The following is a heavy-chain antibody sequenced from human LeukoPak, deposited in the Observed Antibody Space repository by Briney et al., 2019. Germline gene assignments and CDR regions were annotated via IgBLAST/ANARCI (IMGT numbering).Heavy chain of an antibody. J-gene: IGHJ4*02. CDR2: ISSSSSYI. CDR1: GFTFSSYS. D-gene: IGHD4-17*01. Sequence: GGSLRLSCAASGFTFSSYSMNWVRQAPGKGLEWVSSISSSSSYIYYADSVKGRFTISRDNSKNTLYLQMNSLRAEDTAVYYCARDSSGDYGEFDYWGQGTLVTVSS. CDR3: ARDSSGDYGEFDY. V-gene: IGHV3-21*01.